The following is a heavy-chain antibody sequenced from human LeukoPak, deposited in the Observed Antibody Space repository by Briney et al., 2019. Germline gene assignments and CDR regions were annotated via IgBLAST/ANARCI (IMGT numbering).Heavy chain of an antibody. Sequence: GGSLRLSCAASGFTFSSYWMSWVRQAPGKGVEWVANIKQDGSEKYYVDSVKGRFTISRDNAKNSLYLQMNSLRAEDTAVYYCAREERIVATIFVYYYYGMDVWGQGTTVTVSS. CDR3: AREERIVATIFVYYYYGMDV. D-gene: IGHD5-12*01. CDR2: IKQDGSEK. CDR1: GFTFSSYW. V-gene: IGHV3-7*04. J-gene: IGHJ6*02.